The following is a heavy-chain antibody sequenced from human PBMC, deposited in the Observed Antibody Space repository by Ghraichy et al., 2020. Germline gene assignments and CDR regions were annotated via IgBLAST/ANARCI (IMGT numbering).Heavy chain of an antibody. V-gene: IGHV3-7*01. CDR2: IKQDGSEK. CDR3: ARGGGANSWIQLWEIDY. J-gene: IGHJ4*02. Sequence: GGSLRLSCAASGFTFSSYWMSWVRQAPGKGLEWVANIKQDGSEKYYVDSVKGRFTISRDNAKNSLYLQMNSLRAEDTAVYYCARGGGANSWIQLWEIDYWGQGTLVTVSS. D-gene: IGHD5-18*01. CDR1: GFTFSSYW.